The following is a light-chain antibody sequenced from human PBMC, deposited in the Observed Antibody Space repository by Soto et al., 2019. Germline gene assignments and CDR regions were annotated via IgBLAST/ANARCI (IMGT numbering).Light chain of an antibody. V-gene: IGKV3-15*01. CDR1: RSVSSS. CDR2: GAS. Sequence: ELVMTQSPAALSVSPGERATLSCRASRSVSSSLAWYQQKPGQAPRLLIYGASTRATGIPARFSGSGSGTEFTLTISSLQSEDLAVYYCQQYNEWPSWAFGQGTKVDIK. CDR3: QQYNEWPSWA. J-gene: IGKJ1*01.